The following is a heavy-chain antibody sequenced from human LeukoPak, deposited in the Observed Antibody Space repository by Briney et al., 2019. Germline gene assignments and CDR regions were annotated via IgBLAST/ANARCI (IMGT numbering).Heavy chain of an antibody. V-gene: IGHV3-21*01. D-gene: IGHD6-19*01. Sequence: GGSLRLSCAASGFTFSSYSMNWVRQAPGKGLEWVSSISSSSRYIYYADSVKGRFTISRDNAKNSLYLQMNSLRAEDTAVYYCARGIAVAGTPYFDYWGQGTLVTVSS. CDR2: ISSSSRYI. CDR1: GFTFSSYS. CDR3: ARGIAVAGTPYFDY. J-gene: IGHJ4*02.